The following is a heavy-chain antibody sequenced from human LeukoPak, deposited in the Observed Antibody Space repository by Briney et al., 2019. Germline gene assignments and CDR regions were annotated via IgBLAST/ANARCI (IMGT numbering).Heavy chain of an antibody. J-gene: IGHJ4*02. Sequence: GGSLRLSCAASGFTFSSYGMHWVRQAPGKGLEWVAVVWYDGSNKYYADSVKGRFTISRDNSKNTLYLQMNSLRAEDTAVYYCARALGYTHNNPTDYWGQGTLVTVSS. CDR2: VWYDGSNK. CDR1: GFTFSSYG. V-gene: IGHV3-33*01. CDR3: ARALGYTHNNPTDY. D-gene: IGHD6-13*01.